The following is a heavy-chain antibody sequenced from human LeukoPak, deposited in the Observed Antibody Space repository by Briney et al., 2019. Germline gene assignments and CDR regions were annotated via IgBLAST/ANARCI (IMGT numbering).Heavy chain of an antibody. CDR2: ISRSSSYI. CDR1: GFTFSSYS. V-gene: IGHV3-21*01. CDR3: ARGPHSGSYYFDY. J-gene: IGHJ4*02. D-gene: IGHD1-26*01. Sequence: TGGSLRLSCAASGFTFSSYSMHWVRQAPGKGLEWVSSISRSSSYIFYADSVKGRFTISRDNAKSSLYLQINSLRAEDTAVYYCARGPHSGSYYFDYWGQGTLVTVSS.